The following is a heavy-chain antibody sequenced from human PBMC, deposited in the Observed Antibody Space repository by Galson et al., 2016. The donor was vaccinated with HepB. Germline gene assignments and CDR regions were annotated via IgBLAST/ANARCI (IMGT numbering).Heavy chain of an antibody. Sequence: SLRLSCAASGFSFSHAWMNWVRQAPGKGLQWVGRIKSESDGGTTDYAAPVKGSFTISRDDTKNTLYLQMNSLKTEDTAVYYCTSLGTGIPLWVLDQWYHGMDVWGQGTTVTVSS. V-gene: IGHV3-15*07. J-gene: IGHJ6*02. CDR2: IKSESDGGTT. CDR1: GFSFSHAW. D-gene: IGHD5-18*01. CDR3: TSLGTGIPLWVLDQWYHGMDV.